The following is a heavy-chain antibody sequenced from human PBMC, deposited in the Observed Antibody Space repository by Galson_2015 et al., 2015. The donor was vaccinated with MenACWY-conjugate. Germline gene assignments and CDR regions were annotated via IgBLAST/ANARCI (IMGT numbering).Heavy chain of an antibody. CDR1: GFTFSSYA. CDR2: ISGSGGST. V-gene: IGHV3-23*01. Sequence: SLRLSCAASGFTFSSYAMSWVRQAPGKGLEWVSAISGSGGSTYYADSVKGRFTISRDDSKNTLYLQMNSLRAEDTAVYYCANREWFGELFPSDYWGQGTLVTVSS. D-gene: IGHD3-10*01. J-gene: IGHJ4*02. CDR3: ANREWFGELFPSDY.